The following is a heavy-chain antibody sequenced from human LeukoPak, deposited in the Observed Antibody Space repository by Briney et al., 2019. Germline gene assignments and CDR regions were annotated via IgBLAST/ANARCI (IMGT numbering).Heavy chain of an antibody. CDR2: IKEDGSEK. J-gene: IGHJ4*02. D-gene: IGHD3-10*01. Sequence: GGSLRLSCAASGFNFQNYWMSWVRQAPGEGLEGVANIKEDGSEKYHADSMKGRFTISRDNAKNSLYLQMNSLRAEDTAVYYCARDSFGSGHRWGYFDYWGQGTLVTVSS. CDR1: GFNFQNYW. V-gene: IGHV3-7*01. CDR3: ARDSFGSGHRWGYFDY.